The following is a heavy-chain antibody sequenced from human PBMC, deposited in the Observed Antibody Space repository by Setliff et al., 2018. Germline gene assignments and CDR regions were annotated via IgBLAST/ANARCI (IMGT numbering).Heavy chain of an antibody. CDR2: IIQSGAT. CDR1: GFSFGAFT. CDR3: ARGGAWDAHYYDSSGSGGSDY. J-gene: IGHJ4*02. Sequence: GGSLRLSCETSGFSFGAFTMNWVRQAPGKGLEWVSGIIQSGATFYADSVKGRFTISRDNSKSSVFLQMNSLRAEDTAFYYCARGGAWDAHYYDSSGSGGSDYWGQGTLVTVSS. V-gene: IGHV3-23*01. D-gene: IGHD3-22*01.